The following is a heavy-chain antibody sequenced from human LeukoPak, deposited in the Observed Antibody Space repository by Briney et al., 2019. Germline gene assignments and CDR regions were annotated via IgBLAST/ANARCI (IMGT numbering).Heavy chain of an antibody. CDR2: IKQDGSEK. CDR1: GFTFSSYW. Sequence: GGSLRLSCAVSGFTFSSYWMSWVRQAPAKGLEWVANIKQDGSEKYYVDSVKGRFTISRDNAKNSLYLQMNSLRAEDTAVYYCARDTSITMVRGVPEYFQHWGQGTLVTVS. J-gene: IGHJ1*01. D-gene: IGHD3-10*01. CDR3: ARDTSITMVRGVPEYFQH. V-gene: IGHV3-7*04.